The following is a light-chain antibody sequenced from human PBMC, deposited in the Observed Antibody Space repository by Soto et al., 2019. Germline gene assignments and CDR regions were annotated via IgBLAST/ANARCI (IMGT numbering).Light chain of an antibody. Sequence: ELVLTQSPGTLSLSPGAGATLSCRASQSVSSSYLAWYQQKPGQAPRLLIYGAFNRATGIPDRFSGSGSGTDFTLTISSLEPEDFAVYYCQQFGTSLWTFGQGTKVDIK. J-gene: IGKJ1*01. CDR3: QQFGTSLWT. CDR1: QSVSSSY. CDR2: GAF. V-gene: IGKV3-20*01.